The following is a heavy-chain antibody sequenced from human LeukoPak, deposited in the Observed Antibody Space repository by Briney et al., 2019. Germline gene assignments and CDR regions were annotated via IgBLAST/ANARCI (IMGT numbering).Heavy chain of an antibody. D-gene: IGHD2-2*01. J-gene: IGHJ4*02. CDR3: ARRQYCSTTTCYSARRYFDF. Sequence: SETLSLTCAVSGGAFSNYFWTWIRQPPGKGLEWIAEINDSGSTNSNSSLRSRVAISLDTSKNQFSLRLTSVTAADTAVYYCARRQYCSTTTCYSARRYFDFWGQGTLVTVSS. CDR1: GGAFSNYF. CDR2: INDSGST. V-gene: IGHV4-34*01.